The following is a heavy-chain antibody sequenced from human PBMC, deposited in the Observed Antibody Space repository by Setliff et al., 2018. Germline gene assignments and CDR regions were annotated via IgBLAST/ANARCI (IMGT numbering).Heavy chain of an antibody. V-gene: IGHV3-33*08. CDR3: ARTCSGSGCYAGLES. CDR1: GFTFSTYR. D-gene: IGHD2-15*01. J-gene: IGHJ4*02. Sequence: GGSLRLSCAASGFTFSTYRMHWVRQAPGKGLEWLAVIWGDGVNKFHADSVKGRFTISRDNSKNTLYLQMNSLRPEDTAVYYCARTCSGSGCYAGLESWGQGTPVTVSS. CDR2: IWGDGVNK.